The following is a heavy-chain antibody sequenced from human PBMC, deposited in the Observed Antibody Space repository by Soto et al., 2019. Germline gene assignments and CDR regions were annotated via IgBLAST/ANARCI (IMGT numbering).Heavy chain of an antibody. CDR2: IYYSGST. J-gene: IGHJ1*01. CDR3: ARVRDGYKPQLDFQH. V-gene: IGHV4-59*01. D-gene: IGHD2-21*01. Sequence: SETLSLTCTVSGGSISSYYWSWIRQPPGKGLEWIGYIYYSGSTNYNPSLKSRVTISVDTSKNQFSLKLSSVTAADTAVYYCARVRDGYKPQLDFQHWGQGTLVTVSS. CDR1: GGSISSYY.